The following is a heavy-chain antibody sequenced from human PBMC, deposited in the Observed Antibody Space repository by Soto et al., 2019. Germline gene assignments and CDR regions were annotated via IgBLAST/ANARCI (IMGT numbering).Heavy chain of an antibody. J-gene: IGHJ4*02. V-gene: IGHV3-30*18. Sequence: QVQLVESGGGVVHPGRSLRLSCTASGFNFSDFGMHWVRQAPGKGLEWLALISSDGSNKFYADSVRGRFTGSRDRSDNTLHLNMSAVRNDDTAMYYCAKDFARGPMGMSLDSWGQGTLVIVSS. CDR2: ISSDGSNK. CDR3: AKDFARGPMGMSLDS. CDR1: GFNFSDFG. D-gene: IGHD1-26*01.